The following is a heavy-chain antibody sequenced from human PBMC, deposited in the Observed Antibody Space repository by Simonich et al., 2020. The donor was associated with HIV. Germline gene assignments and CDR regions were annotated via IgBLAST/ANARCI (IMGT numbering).Heavy chain of an antibody. Sequence: QVQLVQSGAEVKKPGSSVKVSCKASGGTFSSYAISWVRQATGQGLEWMGRVIPIFGTSNYAQKFQGRVTITVDEAPSTAYMELNSLTSEDTAIYYCAREDFGDYGGKHVDYWGQGTLVTVSS. V-gene: IGHV1-69*13. D-gene: IGHD4-17*01. CDR1: GGTFSSYA. CDR3: AREDFGDYGGKHVDY. J-gene: IGHJ4*02. CDR2: VIPIFGTS.